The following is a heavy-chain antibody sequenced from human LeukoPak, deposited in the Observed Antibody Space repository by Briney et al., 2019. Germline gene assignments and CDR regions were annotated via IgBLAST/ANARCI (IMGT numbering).Heavy chain of an antibody. CDR1: GGSISSYY. Sequence: SETLSLTCTVAGGSISSYYWSWIRQPPGKGLEWIGYIYYSGSTNYNPSLKSRVTISVDTSKNQFSLKLSSVTAADTAVYYCARQSITMVRGVPAYYFDYWGQGTLVTVSS. CDR3: ARQSITMVRGVPAYYFDY. J-gene: IGHJ4*02. V-gene: IGHV4-59*01. CDR2: IYYSGST. D-gene: IGHD3-10*01.